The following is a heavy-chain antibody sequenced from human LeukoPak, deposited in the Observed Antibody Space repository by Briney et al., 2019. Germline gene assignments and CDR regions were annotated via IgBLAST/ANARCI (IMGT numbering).Heavy chain of an antibody. CDR1: GFTFSSYG. J-gene: IGHJ4*02. D-gene: IGHD6-19*01. V-gene: IGHV3-33*01. CDR2: IWYDGSNK. Sequence: PGGSLRLSCAASGFTFSSYGMHWVRQAPGKGLEWVAVIWYDGSNKYYADSVKGRFTISRDNSKNTLYLQMNSLRAEDTAVYYCARQKSAYSSGWYTPSHFDYWGQGTLVTASS. CDR3: ARQKSAYSSGWYTPSHFDY.